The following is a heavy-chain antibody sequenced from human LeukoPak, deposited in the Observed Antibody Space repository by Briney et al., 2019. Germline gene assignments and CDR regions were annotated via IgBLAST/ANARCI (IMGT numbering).Heavy chain of an antibody. Sequence: QPGGSLRLSCAASGFTFSSYEMNWVRQAPGKGLEWVSYISSSGSTIYYADSVKGRFTISRDNAKNSLYLQMNSLRAEDTAVYYCARDRALDLIVGAKSWFDPWGQGTLVTVSS. J-gene: IGHJ5*02. CDR2: ISSSGSTI. D-gene: IGHD1-26*01. CDR3: ARDRALDLIVGAKSWFDP. CDR1: GFTFSSYE. V-gene: IGHV3-48*03.